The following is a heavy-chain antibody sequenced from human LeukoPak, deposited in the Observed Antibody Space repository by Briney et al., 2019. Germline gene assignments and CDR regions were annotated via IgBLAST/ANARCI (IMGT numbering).Heavy chain of an antibody. CDR3: AKDLGTSGWYCDY. CDR2: ISDRST. V-gene: IGHV3-23*05. CDR1: GFTFSTYA. D-gene: IGHD6-19*01. Sequence: GGSLRLSCAASGFTFSTYAMSWVRQAPGKGLEWVSAISDRSTYYADSVKGRFTISRDNSKNTLHLQMNSLRVEDTAVYYCAKDLGTSGWYCDYWGQGTMVTVSS. J-gene: IGHJ3*01.